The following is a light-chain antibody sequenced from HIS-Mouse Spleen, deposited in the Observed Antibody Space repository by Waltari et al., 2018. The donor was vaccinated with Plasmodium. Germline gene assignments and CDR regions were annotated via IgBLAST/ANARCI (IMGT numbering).Light chain of an antibody. CDR3: CSYAGSSTFVV. J-gene: IGLJ2*01. CDR2: EGS. CDR1: SSDVGSYNL. Sequence: QSALTQPASVSGSPGQSITLSCTGTSSDVGSYNLVSWYQQHTGKAPQLMIYEGSKRPSGVSNRFSGSKSGNTASLTISGLRAEDEADYYCCSYAGSSTFVVFGGGTKLTVL. V-gene: IGLV2-23*03.